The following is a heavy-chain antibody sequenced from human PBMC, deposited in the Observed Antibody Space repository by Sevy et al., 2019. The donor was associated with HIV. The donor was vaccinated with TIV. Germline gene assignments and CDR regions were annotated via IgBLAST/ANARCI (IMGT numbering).Heavy chain of an antibody. CDR3: ARDRRYCSGGSCQGSGGMDV. CDR1: GFTFSSYS. D-gene: IGHD2-15*01. Sequence: GESLKISCAASGFTFSSYSMNWVRQAPGKGLEWVSYISSSSSTIYYADSVKGRFTISRDNAKNSLYLQMNSLRAEDTAVYYCARDRRYCSGGSCQGSGGMDVWGQGTTVTVSS. V-gene: IGHV3-48*01. J-gene: IGHJ6*02. CDR2: ISSSSSTI.